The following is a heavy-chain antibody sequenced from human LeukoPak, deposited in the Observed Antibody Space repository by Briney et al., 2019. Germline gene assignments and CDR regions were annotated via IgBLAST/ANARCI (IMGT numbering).Heavy chain of an antibody. V-gene: IGHV3-23*01. J-gene: IGHJ4*02. CDR2: ISGGGDTT. Sequence: GGSLRLSCAASGYPFRSYAMRCLPRSPGRGLHCVSAISGGGDTTYYADSVKGRFTISRDNSKNTLYLQMNNLRAEDTAIYYCAKAANYDILTGYYLDYWGQGTLVTVSS. CDR3: AKAANYDILTGYYLDY. CDR1: GYPFRSYA. D-gene: IGHD3-9*01.